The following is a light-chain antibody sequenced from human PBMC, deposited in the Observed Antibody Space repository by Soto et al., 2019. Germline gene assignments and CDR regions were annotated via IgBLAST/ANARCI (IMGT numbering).Light chain of an antibody. CDR3: SSYTSSSTRVV. V-gene: IGLV2-14*01. CDR2: DVS. CDR1: SSDVGGYNY. J-gene: IGLJ2*01. Sequence: QSVLTQPASVSGSPGQSITISCTGTSSDVGGYNYVSWYQQHPGKAPKLMIYDVSNRPSGVSNRFSGSKSGNTASLTISGLQAEDEADYYCSSYTSSSTRVVFGGGTKSPS.